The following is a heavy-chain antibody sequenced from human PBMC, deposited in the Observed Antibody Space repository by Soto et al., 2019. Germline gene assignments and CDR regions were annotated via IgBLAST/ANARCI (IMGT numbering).Heavy chain of an antibody. CDR3: ARSRYLTGYCTNGVCYTDRDFDY. CDR2: ISSSSSTI. J-gene: IGHJ4*02. D-gene: IGHD2-8*01. CDR1: GFTFSSYS. Sequence: EVQLVESGGGLVQPGGSLRLSCAASGFTFSSYSMNWVRQAPGKGLEWVSYISSSSSTIYYADSVKGRFTISRDNAKNSLYLQMNSLRAEDTAVYYCARSRYLTGYCTNGVCYTDRDFDYWGQGTLVTVSS. V-gene: IGHV3-48*01.